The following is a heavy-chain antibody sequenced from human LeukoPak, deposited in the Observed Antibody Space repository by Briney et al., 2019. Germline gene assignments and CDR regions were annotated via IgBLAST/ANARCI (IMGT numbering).Heavy chain of an antibody. J-gene: IGHJ4*02. Sequence: GGSLRLSCAASGFTFSSYWMSWVRQVPGKGLEWVANIKQDGSEKYYVDSVKGRFTITRDNAKNSLYLQMNSLRAEDTAVYYCARDGRGVTPAFDYWGQGTLVTVSS. D-gene: IGHD1-26*01. CDR2: IKQDGSEK. CDR1: GFTFSSYW. CDR3: ARDGRGVTPAFDY. V-gene: IGHV3-7*01.